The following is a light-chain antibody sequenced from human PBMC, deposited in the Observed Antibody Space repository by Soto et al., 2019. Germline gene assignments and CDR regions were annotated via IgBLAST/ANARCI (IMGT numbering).Light chain of an antibody. CDR3: QQYNTYSA. Sequence: DIQMTQSPSTLSASVGDRVTITCRASQSVSNWLAWYQQKRGKAPELLIYDASSLKSGVPSRFSGSGSGTEFTLTFSSLQPDEFATYYCQQYNTYSAFGQGTKVEIK. CDR1: QSVSNW. V-gene: IGKV1-5*01. CDR2: DAS. J-gene: IGKJ1*01.